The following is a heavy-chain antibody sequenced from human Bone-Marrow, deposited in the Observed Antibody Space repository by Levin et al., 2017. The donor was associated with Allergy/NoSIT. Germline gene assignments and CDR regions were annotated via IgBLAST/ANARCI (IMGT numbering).Heavy chain of an antibody. V-gene: IGHV3-30*04. CDR3: AKSLVRGFIDY. CDR1: GFTFSSYA. J-gene: IGHJ4*02. Sequence: GGSLRLSCAASGFTFSSYAMHWVRQAPGKGLEWVAVISYDGSNKYYADSVKGRFTISRDNSKNTLYLQMNSLRAEDTAVYYCAKSLVRGFIDYWGQGTLVTVSS. D-gene: IGHD3-10*01. CDR2: ISYDGSNK.